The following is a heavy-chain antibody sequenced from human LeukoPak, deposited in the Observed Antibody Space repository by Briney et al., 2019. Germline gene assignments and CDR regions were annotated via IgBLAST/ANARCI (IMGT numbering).Heavy chain of an antibody. J-gene: IGHJ4*02. V-gene: IGHV3-33*08. CDR1: GFTFSTYW. Sequence: GSLRLSCSASGFTFSTYWMSWVRQAPGKGLEWVALIYYDGTNKYYADSVKGRFTISRDNSKNTLFLQMNSLRVEDTAVYYCARQSTVATDWWGQGTLVTVSS. CDR3: ARQSTVATDW. D-gene: IGHD4-23*01. CDR2: IYYDGTNK.